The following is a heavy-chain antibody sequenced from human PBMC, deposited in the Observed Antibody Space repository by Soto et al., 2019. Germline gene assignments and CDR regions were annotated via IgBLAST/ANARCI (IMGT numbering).Heavy chain of an antibody. CDR1: GFTFSSYA. Sequence: GGSLRLSCAASGFTFSSYAMHWVRQAPGKGLEWVAVISYDGSNKYYADSVKGRFTISRANSKNTLYLQMNSLRAEDTAVYYCARDIDHCSSTSCYPPYYGMDVWGQGTTVTVSS. D-gene: IGHD2-2*01. J-gene: IGHJ6*02. CDR2: ISYDGSNK. CDR3: ARDIDHCSSTSCYPPYYGMDV. V-gene: IGHV3-30-3*01.